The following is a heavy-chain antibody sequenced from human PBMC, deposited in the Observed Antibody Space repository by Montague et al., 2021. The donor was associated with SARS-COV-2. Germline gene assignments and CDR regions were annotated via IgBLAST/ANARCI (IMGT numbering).Heavy chain of an antibody. Sequence: SETRSLTCTVSGGSISSYYWSWIRQPPGKGLEWIGYIYYSGSTXXXPSXXXRVTISVDTSKNQFSLKLSSVTAADTAVYYCARDRQLVGRGFGYYYYGMDVWGQGTTVTVSS. D-gene: IGHD6-13*01. CDR3: ARDRQLVGRGFGYYYYGMDV. CDR1: GGSISSYY. J-gene: IGHJ6*02. V-gene: IGHV4-59*01. CDR2: IYYSGST.